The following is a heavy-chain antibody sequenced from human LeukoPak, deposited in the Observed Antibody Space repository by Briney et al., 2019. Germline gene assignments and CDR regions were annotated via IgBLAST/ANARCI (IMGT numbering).Heavy chain of an antibody. V-gene: IGHV4-34*01. CDR1: GGSFSGYY. CDR3: ARGRVPLTYCRGGSCYKGPFDY. CDR2: INHSGST. Sequence: SETLSLTCAVYGGSFSGYYWSWIRPPPGKGLEWIGEINHSGSTNYNPSLKSRVTISVDTSKNQFSLKLSSVTAADTAVYYCARGRVPLTYCRGGSCYKGPFDYWGQGTLVTVSS. D-gene: IGHD2-15*01. J-gene: IGHJ4*02.